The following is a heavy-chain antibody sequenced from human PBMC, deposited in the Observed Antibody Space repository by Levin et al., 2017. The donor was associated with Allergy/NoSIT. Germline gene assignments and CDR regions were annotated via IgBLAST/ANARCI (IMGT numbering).Heavy chain of an antibody. CDR2: INSDGSRT. Sequence: GGSLRLSCAASGFTFSSYGMHWVRQAPGKGLVWVSRINSDGSRTSYADSVKGRFTISRDNAKNTLYLQMNSLRAEGTAVYYCSRGPIIAAAGTGAFDIWGQGTMVTVSS. CDR3: SRGPIIAAAGTGAFDI. J-gene: IGHJ3*02. V-gene: IGHV3-74*01. D-gene: IGHD6-13*01. CDR1: GFTFSSYG.